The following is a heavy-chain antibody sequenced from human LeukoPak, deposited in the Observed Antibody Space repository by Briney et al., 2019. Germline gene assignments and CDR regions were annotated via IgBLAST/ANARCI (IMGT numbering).Heavy chain of an antibody. V-gene: IGHV1-3*01. Sequence: ASVKVSCKASGYKFASYAMHWVRQAPGQRLEWMGWINAGNGNTKYSEKFQDRVTITMDTSATTAYMDLSSLRSEDTAMYYCARDKFKTFDYWGQGTLVTVSS. J-gene: IGHJ4*02. CDR2: INAGNGNT. CDR1: GYKFASYA. CDR3: ARDKFKTFDY.